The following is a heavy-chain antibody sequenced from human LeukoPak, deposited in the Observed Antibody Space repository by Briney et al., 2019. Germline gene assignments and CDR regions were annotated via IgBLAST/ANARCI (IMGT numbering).Heavy chain of an antibody. Sequence: TGESLKISCKGSGYSFTSYWIGWVRQMPEKGLEWMGIIYPGDSDTRYSPSFQGQVTISADKSISTAYLQWSSLKASDTAMYYCARVIAAGGTVYYGMDVWGQGTTVTVSS. CDR1: GYSFTSYW. J-gene: IGHJ6*02. D-gene: IGHD6-13*01. CDR3: ARVIAAGGTVYYGMDV. CDR2: IYPGDSDT. V-gene: IGHV5-51*01.